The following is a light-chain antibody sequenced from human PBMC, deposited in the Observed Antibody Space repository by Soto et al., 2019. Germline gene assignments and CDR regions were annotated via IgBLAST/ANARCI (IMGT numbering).Light chain of an antibody. J-gene: IGLJ2*01. V-gene: IGLV2-23*01. CDR3: CSYAGRSTYVV. CDR1: SSDVGSYNL. Sequence: QSALTQPAAVSGSPGQSITISCTGTSSDVGSYNLVSWYQQHPGKAPKLMIYEGSKRPSGVFNRFSGSKSGNTASLTISGLQAEEEDDYYGCSYAGRSTYVVFGGGTKLTVL. CDR2: EGS.